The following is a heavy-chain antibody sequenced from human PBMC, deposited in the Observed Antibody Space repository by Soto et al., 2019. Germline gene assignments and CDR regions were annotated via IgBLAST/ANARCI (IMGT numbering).Heavy chain of an antibody. V-gene: IGHV1-2*02. CDR2: INPNSGGT. Sequence: ASVKVSCKASGYTFTGYYMHWVRQAPGQGLEWMGWINPNSGGTNYAQKFQGRVTMTRDTSISTAYMELSRLRSDDTAVYYCAISMTTVVTSRGAFDIWGQGTMVT. CDR3: AISMTTVVTSRGAFDI. CDR1: GYTFTGYY. D-gene: IGHD4-17*01. J-gene: IGHJ3*02.